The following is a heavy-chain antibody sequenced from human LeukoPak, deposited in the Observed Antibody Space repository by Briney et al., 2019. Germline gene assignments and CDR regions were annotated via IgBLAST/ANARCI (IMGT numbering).Heavy chain of an antibody. CDR2: IYWNDDK. CDR3: AHRPNYDFWSGYDDAFDI. J-gene: IGHJ3*02. V-gene: IGHV2-5*01. CDR1: GFSLSTSGVG. Sequence: SGPTLVKPTQTLTLTCTFSGFSLSTSGVGVGWIRQPPGKTLEWLAHIYWNDDKRYSPSLKSRLTITKDTSKNQVVLTMTNMDPVDTATYYCAHRPNYDFWSGYDDAFDIWGQGTMVTVSS. D-gene: IGHD3-3*01.